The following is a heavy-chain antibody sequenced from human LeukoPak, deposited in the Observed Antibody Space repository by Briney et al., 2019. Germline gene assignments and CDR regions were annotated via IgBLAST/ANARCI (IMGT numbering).Heavy chain of an antibody. Sequence: SETLSLTCTVSGGSISSSSYYWGWIRQPPGKGLEWIGSIYYSGSTYYNPSLKSRVTISVDRSKNQFSLKLSSVTAADTAVYYCARAGHIAAAGHFDYWGQGTLVTVSS. CDR1: GGSISSSSYY. V-gene: IGHV4-39*07. CDR3: ARAGHIAAAGHFDY. CDR2: IYYSGST. J-gene: IGHJ4*02. D-gene: IGHD6-13*01.